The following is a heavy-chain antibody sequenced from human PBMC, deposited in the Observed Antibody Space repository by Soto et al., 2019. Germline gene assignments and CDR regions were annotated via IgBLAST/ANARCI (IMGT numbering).Heavy chain of an antibody. CDR3: AIFKQYCSGGSCYPTYYYYYGMDV. Sequence: GGSLRLSCAASGFTFSSYGMHWVRQAPGKGLEWVAVISYDGSNKYYADSVKGRFTISRDNSKNTLYLQMNSLRAEDTAVYYCAIFKQYCSGGSCYPTYYYYYGMDVWGQGTTVTVSS. V-gene: IGHV3-30*03. J-gene: IGHJ6*02. CDR2: ISYDGSNK. D-gene: IGHD2-15*01. CDR1: GFTFSSYG.